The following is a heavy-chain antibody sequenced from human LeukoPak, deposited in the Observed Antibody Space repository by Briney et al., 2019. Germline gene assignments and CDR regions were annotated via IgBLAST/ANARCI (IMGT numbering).Heavy chain of an antibody. D-gene: IGHD6-19*01. V-gene: IGHV3-30*04. CDR1: GFTFSSYA. Sequence: GGSLRLSCAASGFTFSSYAMHWVRQAPGKGLEWVAVISYDGSNKYYADSVKGRFTISRDNSKNTLYLQMNSLRAEDTAVYYCALGWYLDYWGQGTLVTVSS. J-gene: IGHJ4*02. CDR3: ALGWYLDY. CDR2: ISYDGSNK.